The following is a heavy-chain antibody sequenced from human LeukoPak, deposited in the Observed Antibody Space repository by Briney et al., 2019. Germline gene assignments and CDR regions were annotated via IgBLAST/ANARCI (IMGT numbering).Heavy chain of an antibody. CDR3: SRMAAIFGVVVAFDI. V-gene: IGHV4-61*02. D-gene: IGHD3-3*01. Sequence: SETLSLTCTVSGGSISSGSYYWSWIRQPAGKGLEWIGRIYTSGSTNYNPSLKSRVTISVGTSKNQFSLKLSSVTAADTAVYYCSRMAAIFGVVVAFDIWGQGTMVTVSS. J-gene: IGHJ3*02. CDR1: GGSISSGSYY. CDR2: IYTSGST.